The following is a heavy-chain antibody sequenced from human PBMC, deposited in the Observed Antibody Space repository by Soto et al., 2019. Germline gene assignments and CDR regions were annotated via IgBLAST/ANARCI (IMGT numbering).Heavy chain of an antibody. Sequence: QVQLQESGPGLVKPSETLSLTCTVSGDSMSPYYWSWIRQPPGKGLEWIGFIYYTGSTNYNPSLKSRVTLSVDMSKKQFSLELSSATAADTAVYHCARARRYNLHAGPYYFDYWGQGTLVTVSS. CDR3: ARARRYNLHAGPYYFDY. CDR2: IYYTGST. V-gene: IGHV4-59*01. CDR1: GDSMSPYY. J-gene: IGHJ4*02. D-gene: IGHD1-20*01.